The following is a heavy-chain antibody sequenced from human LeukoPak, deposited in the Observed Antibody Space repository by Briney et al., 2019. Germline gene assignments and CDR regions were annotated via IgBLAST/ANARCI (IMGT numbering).Heavy chain of an antibody. D-gene: IGHD6-19*01. CDR1: GYTFTSHG. J-gene: IGHJ4*02. CDR3: ARYSSGWYHFDS. V-gene: IGHV1-18*01. CDR2: ISAYNGNT. Sequence: ASAKVSCKASGYTFTSHGISWVRQAPGQGLEWMGWISAYNGNTNYAQKLQGRVTMTTDTSTSTAYMELRSLRSDDTAVYYCARYSSGWYHFDSWGQGTLVTVSS.